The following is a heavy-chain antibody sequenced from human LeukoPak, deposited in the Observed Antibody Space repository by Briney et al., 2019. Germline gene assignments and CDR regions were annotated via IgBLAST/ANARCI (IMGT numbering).Heavy chain of an antibody. Sequence: GGSLRLSCVASGFTYDSYTLSWVRQAPGKGLEWVSAMGGYGNDTYYADSVKGRFTISRDNAKNSVSLEMNSLRAEDTAVYYCARSGGGDCYGCNWFDPWGQGTLVTVSS. D-gene: IGHD2-21*02. CDR1: GFTYDSYT. J-gene: IGHJ5*02. V-gene: IGHV3-21*01. CDR2: MGGYGNDT. CDR3: ARSGGGDCYGCNWFDP.